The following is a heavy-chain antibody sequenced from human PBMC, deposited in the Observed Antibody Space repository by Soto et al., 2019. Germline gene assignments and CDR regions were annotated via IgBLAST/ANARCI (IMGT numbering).Heavy chain of an antibody. CDR3: ARDIAARPYSDFDI. V-gene: IGHV4-30-4*01. Sequence: SEPLSLTCTVSGGSISSGDYYWSWIRQPPGKGLEWIGYIYYSGSTYYNPSLKSRVTISVDTSKNQFSLKLSSVTAADTAVYYCARDIAARPYSDFDIWGQWTMVPVSS. CDR1: GGSISSGDYY. CDR2: IYYSGST. J-gene: IGHJ3*02. D-gene: IGHD6-6*01.